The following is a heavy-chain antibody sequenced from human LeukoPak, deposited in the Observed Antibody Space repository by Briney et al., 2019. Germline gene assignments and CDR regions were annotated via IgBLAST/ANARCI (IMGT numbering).Heavy chain of an antibody. V-gene: IGHV3-21*04. D-gene: IGHD3-22*01. CDR1: GFTFSSYS. J-gene: IGHJ4*02. CDR3: ASPSVGVVAYAPFDY. Sequence: PGESLRLSCAASGFTFSSYSMNWVRQAPGKGLEWVSSISSSGSTIYYADSVKGRFTISRDNAKNSLYLQMNSLRAEDTAVYYCASPSVGVVAYAPFDYWGQGTLVTVSS. CDR2: ISSSGSTI.